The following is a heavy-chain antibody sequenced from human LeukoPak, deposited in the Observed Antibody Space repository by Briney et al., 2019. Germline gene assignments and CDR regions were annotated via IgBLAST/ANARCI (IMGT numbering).Heavy chain of an antibody. V-gene: IGHV1-69*04. CDR2: IIPILGIA. J-gene: IGHJ6*02. CDR1: GGTFSSYA. Sequence: SVKVSCKASGGTFSSYAISWVRQAPGQGLEWMGRIIPILGIANYAQKFQGRVTITADKSTSTAYMELSSLRSEDTAVYYCARSTLLWFGESYEYYYYGMDVWGQGTTVTVFS. D-gene: IGHD3-10*01. CDR3: ARSTLLWFGESYEYYYYGMDV.